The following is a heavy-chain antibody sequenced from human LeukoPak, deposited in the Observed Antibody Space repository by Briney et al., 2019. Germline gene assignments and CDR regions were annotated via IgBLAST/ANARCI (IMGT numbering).Heavy chain of an antibody. CDR2: INHSGST. CDR3: ARGVPYSSSDY. V-gene: IGHV4-34*01. J-gene: IGHJ4*02. D-gene: IGHD6-6*01. CDR1: GGSFSGYY. Sequence: PSETLSLTCAVYGGSFSGYYWSWIRQPPGKGLEWIGEINHSGSTNYNPSLKSRVTISVDTSKNQFSLKPSSVTAADTAVYYCARGVPYSSSDYWGQGTLVTVSS.